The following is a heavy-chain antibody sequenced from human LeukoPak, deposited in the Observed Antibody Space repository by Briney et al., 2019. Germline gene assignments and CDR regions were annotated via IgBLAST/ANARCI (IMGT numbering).Heavy chain of an antibody. V-gene: IGHV3-48*04. CDR3: ARVPPRYCSSASCFIFDY. D-gene: IGHD2-2*01. CDR1: GFTFSSYG. J-gene: IGHJ4*02. Sequence: GGSLRLSCAASGFTFSSYGMHWVRQAPGKGLEWVSYISSSGSTIYYADSVKGRFTISRDNAKNSLYLQMNSLRAGDTAVYYCARVPPRYCSSASCFIFDYWGQGTLVTVSS. CDR2: ISSSGSTI.